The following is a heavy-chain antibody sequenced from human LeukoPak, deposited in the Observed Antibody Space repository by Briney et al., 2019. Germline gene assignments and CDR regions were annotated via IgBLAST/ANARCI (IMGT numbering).Heavy chain of an antibody. J-gene: IGHJ4*02. CDR2: ISSSSSYI. V-gene: IGHV3-21*01. CDR3: ARDLSGTGYSSGWPVYFDY. Sequence: GGSPRLSCAASGFTFSSYSMNWVRQAPGKGLEWVSSISSSSSYIYYADSVKGRFTISRDNAKNSLYLQMNSLRAEDTAVYYCARDLSGTGYSSGWPVYFDYWGQGTLVTVSS. CDR1: GFTFSSYS. D-gene: IGHD6-19*01.